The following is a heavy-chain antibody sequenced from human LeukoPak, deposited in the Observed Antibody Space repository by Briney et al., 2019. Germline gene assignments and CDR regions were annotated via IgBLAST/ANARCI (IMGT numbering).Heavy chain of an antibody. CDR3: ARAIVVVPAAMKYFDY. J-gene: IGHJ4*02. Sequence: SETLSLTCTVSGGSISSSSYYWGWIRQPPGKGLEWIGSIYYSGSTYYNPSLKSRFTISVDTSKNQFSLKLSSVTAADTAVYYCARAIVVVPAAMKYFDYWGQGTLVTVSS. D-gene: IGHD2-2*01. CDR1: GGSISSSSYY. V-gene: IGHV4-39*01. CDR2: IYYSGST.